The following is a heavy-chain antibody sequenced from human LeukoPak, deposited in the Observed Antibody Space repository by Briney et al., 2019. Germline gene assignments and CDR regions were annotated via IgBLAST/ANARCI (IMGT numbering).Heavy chain of an antibody. CDR1: GYTFTGYY. CDR3: AREAYSGSYPDY. V-gene: IGHV1-2*02. Sequence: ASVTVSCKASGYTFTGYYMHWVRHAPAQGLGRMGWINPNSGGTNYAQKFQGRVTMTRDTSISTAYMELSRLRSDDTAVYYCAREAYSGSYPDYWGQGTLVTVSS. CDR2: INPNSGGT. D-gene: IGHD1-26*01. J-gene: IGHJ4*02.